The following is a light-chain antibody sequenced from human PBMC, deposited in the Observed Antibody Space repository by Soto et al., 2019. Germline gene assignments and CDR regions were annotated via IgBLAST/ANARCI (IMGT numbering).Light chain of an antibody. CDR1: SSDVGAYNL. CDR3: CSYAGSRTFV. V-gene: IGLV2-23*01. CDR2: EGS. Sequence: QSALTQPASVSGSPEQSITISCTGTSSDVGAYNLVSWYQQHPGKAPRLIIYEGSKRPSGISHRFSGSKSDNTASLTISGLRAEDEAHYHCCSYAGSRTFVFGGGTK. J-gene: IGLJ3*02.